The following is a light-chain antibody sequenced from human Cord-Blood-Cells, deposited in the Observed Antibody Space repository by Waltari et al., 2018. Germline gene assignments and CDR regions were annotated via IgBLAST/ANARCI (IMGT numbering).Light chain of an antibody. CDR2: DVS. V-gene: IGLV2-11*01. Sequence: QSALTQPRSVSGSPGQSVTISCPGTSSDVGGDNYVSWYQQHPGKAPKLMIYDVSKRPSGVPDRFSGSKSGNTASLTISGLQAEDEADYYCCSYAGSYNVVFGGGTKLTVL. CDR3: CSYAGSYNVV. J-gene: IGLJ2*01. CDR1: SSDVGGDNY.